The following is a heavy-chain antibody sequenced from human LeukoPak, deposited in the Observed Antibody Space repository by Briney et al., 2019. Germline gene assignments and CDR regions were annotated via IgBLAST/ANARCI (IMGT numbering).Heavy chain of an antibody. CDR1: GGSFSGYY. D-gene: IGHD3-9*01. CDR3: ARGTRNFDWLFRPNRFAGYFDY. CDR2: INHSGST. V-gene: IGHV4-34*01. Sequence: SETLSLTCAVYGGSFSGYYWSWIRQPPGKGLEWIGEINHSGSTNYNPSLKSRVSISVDTSKNQFSLKLSSVTAADTAVYYCARGTRNFDWLFRPNRFAGYFDYWGQGTLVTVSS. J-gene: IGHJ4*02.